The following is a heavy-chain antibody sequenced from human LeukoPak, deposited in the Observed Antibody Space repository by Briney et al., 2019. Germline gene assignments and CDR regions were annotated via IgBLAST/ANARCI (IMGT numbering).Heavy chain of an antibody. CDR3: ARTHAAAGMSVDY. CDR2: ISSSGNTR. V-gene: IGHV3-11*01. J-gene: IGHJ4*02. D-gene: IGHD6-13*01. CDR1: GFTFSSYA. Sequence: GGSLRLSCAASGFTFSSYAMSWIRQAPGKGLEWVSYISSSGNTRYYADSVKGRFTISRDIAKNSLYLQMNSLRAEDTAVYYCARTHAAAGMSVDYWGQGTLVTVSS.